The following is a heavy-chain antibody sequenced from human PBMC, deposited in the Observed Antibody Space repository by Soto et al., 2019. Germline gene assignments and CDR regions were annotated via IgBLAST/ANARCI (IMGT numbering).Heavy chain of an antibody. J-gene: IGHJ4*02. CDR1: GGTFSSYS. D-gene: IGHD2-15*01. Sequence: QVQLVQSGAEVKKPGSSVKVSCTASGGTFSSYSISWVRQAPGQGLEWMGRIIPILGLANYAQKFQGRVTITADKSTSTVYMDLSSLRSEDTAVYYCASPMTCSGGSCYFSYFDYWGQGTLVTVSS. V-gene: IGHV1-69*02. CDR2: IIPILGLA. CDR3: ASPMTCSGGSCYFSYFDY.